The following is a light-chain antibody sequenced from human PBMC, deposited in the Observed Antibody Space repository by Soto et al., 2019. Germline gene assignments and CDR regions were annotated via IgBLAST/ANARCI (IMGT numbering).Light chain of an antibody. Sequence: ETVLTQSPGTLSLSPGETATLSCRASQRVSANYLAWYQHKPGQAPRLLIYDASTRATGTPDRFSGSGSGTDFTLTISRLEPEDFAVYYCQQYGSSQTFGQGTKVHI. J-gene: IGKJ1*01. V-gene: IGKV3-20*01. CDR1: QRVSANY. CDR2: DAS. CDR3: QQYGSSQT.